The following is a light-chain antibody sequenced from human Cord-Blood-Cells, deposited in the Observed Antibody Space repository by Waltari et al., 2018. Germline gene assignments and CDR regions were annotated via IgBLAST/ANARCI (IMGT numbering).Light chain of an antibody. J-gene: IGKJ3*01. Sequence: DIQLTQSPSFLSESVGARVPITCRASQGISRYLAWYQQKPGKAPKLLIYAASTLQSGVPSRFSGSGSGTEFTLTISSLQPEDFATYYCQQLNSYPIFTFGPGTKVDIK. V-gene: IGKV1-9*01. CDR3: QQLNSYPIFT. CDR1: QGISRY. CDR2: AAS.